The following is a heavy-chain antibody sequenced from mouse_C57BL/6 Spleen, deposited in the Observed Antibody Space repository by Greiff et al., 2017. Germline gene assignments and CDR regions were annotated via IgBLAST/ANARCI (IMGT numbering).Heavy chain of an antibody. D-gene: IGHD2-5*01. CDR3: ARVYSNYAYWYFEV. CDR2: INYDGSST. J-gene: IGHJ1*03. Sequence: EVQLEESEGGLVQPGSSMKLSCTASGFTFSDYYMAWVRQVPEKGLEWVANINYDGSSTYYLDSLKSRFIISRDNAKNILYLQMSSLKSEDTAMYYCARVYSNYAYWYFEVWGKGTTVTVSS. CDR1: GFTFSDYY. V-gene: IGHV5-16*02.